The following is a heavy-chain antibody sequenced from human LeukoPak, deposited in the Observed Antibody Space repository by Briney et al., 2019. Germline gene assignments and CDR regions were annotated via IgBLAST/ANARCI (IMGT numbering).Heavy chain of an antibody. CDR3: ARTQRDYFDY. CDR1: GFTFSSYW. CDR2: IKQDGSEK. J-gene: IGHJ4*02. Sequence: GGSLRLSCAAYGFTFSSYWMSWVRQAPGKGLEWVANIKQDGSEKYYVDSVKGRFTISRDNAKNSLYLQMNSLRSDDTAVYYCARTQRDYFDYWGQGTLVTVSS. V-gene: IGHV3-7*03.